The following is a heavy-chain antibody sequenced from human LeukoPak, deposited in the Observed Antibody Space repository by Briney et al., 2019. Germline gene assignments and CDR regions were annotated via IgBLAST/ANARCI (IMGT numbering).Heavy chain of an antibody. V-gene: IGHV4-34*01. J-gene: IGHJ4*02. CDR3: AVRYYDFWSGYYSHYFDY. Sequence: SETLSLTCAVYGGSFSGYYWSWIRQPPGKGLEWIGEINHSGSTNYNPSLKSRVTISVDTSKNQFSLKLSSVTAADTAVYYCAVRYYDFWSGYYSHYFDYWGQGTLVTVSS. CDR1: GGSFSGYY. CDR2: INHSGST. D-gene: IGHD3-3*01.